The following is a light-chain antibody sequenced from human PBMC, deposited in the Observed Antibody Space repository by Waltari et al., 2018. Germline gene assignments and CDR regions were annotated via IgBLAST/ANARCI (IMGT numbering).Light chain of an antibody. CDR1: SSDGGGHDY. Sequence: QSALSQPASVSGSPGQSITISCTGDSSDGGGHDYVSWYQQHPGKAPKLIIRDVNNRPSGVSNRFSGSKSGNTASLTISGLQAEDEADYYCSSYSTSSSLILFGEGTKVTVL. CDR2: DVN. J-gene: IGLJ2*01. CDR3: SSYSTSSSLIL. V-gene: IGLV2-14*03.